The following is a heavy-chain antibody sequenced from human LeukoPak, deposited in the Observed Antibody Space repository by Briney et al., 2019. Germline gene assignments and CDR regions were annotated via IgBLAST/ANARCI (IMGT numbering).Heavy chain of an antibody. J-gene: IGHJ2*01. V-gene: IGHV4-34*01. CDR3: ARGLAWLYWYFDL. CDR1: GGSFSGYY. D-gene: IGHD5-24*01. Sequence: SETLSLTCAVYGGSFSGYYWSWIRQPPGKGLEWIGEINHSGSTNYNPSLKSRVTISVDTSKNQFSLKLSSVTAADTAVYYCARGLAWLYWYFDLWGPGTLVTVSS. CDR2: INHSGST.